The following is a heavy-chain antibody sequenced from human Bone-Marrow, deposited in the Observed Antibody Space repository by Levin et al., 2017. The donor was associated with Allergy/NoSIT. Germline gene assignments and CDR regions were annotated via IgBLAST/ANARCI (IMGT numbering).Heavy chain of an antibody. V-gene: IGHV1-18*01. D-gene: IGHD6-13*01. CDR1: GYIFTTYG. CDR2: IRAHNGDT. CDR3: ASGGGVYSSPNLFDF. J-gene: IGHJ4*02. Sequence: ASVKVSCKASGYIFTTYGVSWVRQAPGQGLEWMGWIRAHNGDTKYTQKFQDRVALTTDTSTSTVYMELRSLRSDDTAVYYCASGGGVYSSPNLFDFWGQGTPVTVSS.